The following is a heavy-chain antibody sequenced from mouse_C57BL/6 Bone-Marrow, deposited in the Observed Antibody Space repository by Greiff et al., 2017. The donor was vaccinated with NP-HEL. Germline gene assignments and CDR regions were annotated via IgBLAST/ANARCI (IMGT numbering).Heavy chain of an antibody. CDR3: ARSYYSNYEYFDV. Sequence: QVQLQQPGAELVKPGASVKLSCKASGYTFTSYWMQWVKQRPGQGLEWIGEIDPSDSYTNYNQKFKGKATLTVDTSSSTAYMQLSSLTSEDSAVYYGARSYYSNYEYFDVWGTGTTVTVSS. CDR2: IDPSDSYT. J-gene: IGHJ1*03. CDR1: GYTFTSYW. D-gene: IGHD2-5*01. V-gene: IGHV1-50*01.